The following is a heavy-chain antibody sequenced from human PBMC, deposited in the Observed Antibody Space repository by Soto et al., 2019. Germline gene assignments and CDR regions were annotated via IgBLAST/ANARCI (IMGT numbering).Heavy chain of an antibody. J-gene: IGHJ3*02. Sequence: ASVKVSCKASGGTFSSYAISWVRQAPGQGLEWMGGIIHIFGTANYAQKFQGRVTITADESTSTAYMELSSLRSEDTAVYYCARDRLYYDSSGYYSHDAFDIWGQGTMVTVSS. CDR2: IIHIFGTA. D-gene: IGHD3-22*01. CDR3: ARDRLYYDSSGYYSHDAFDI. CDR1: GGTFSSYA. V-gene: IGHV1-69*13.